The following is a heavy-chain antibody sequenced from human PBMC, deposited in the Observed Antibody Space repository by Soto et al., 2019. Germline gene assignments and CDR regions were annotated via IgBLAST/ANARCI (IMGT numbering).Heavy chain of an antibody. V-gene: IGHV1-18*01. D-gene: IGHD3-3*01. CDR3: ERPYDFWSGSGPFDY. CDR1: CYTFTSYG. Sequence: SVKVWFKDSCYTFTSYGISWVRQAPGQGLEWMGWISAYNGNTNYAQKLKGRVTMTTDTSTSTAYMELRSLRSDDTAVYYCERPYDFWSGSGPFDYWGQGTLVTVYS. CDR2: ISAYNGNT. J-gene: IGHJ4*02.